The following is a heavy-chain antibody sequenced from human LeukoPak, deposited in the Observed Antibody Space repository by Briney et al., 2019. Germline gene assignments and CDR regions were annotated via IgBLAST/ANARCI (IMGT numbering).Heavy chain of an antibody. J-gene: IGHJ3*02. D-gene: IGHD6-13*01. V-gene: IGHV4-34*01. CDR1: GGSFSGYY. CDR2: INHSGST. CDR3: AGYDAFDI. Sequence: SETLSLTCAVYGGSFSGYYWSWIRQPPGKGLEWIGEINHSGSTNYNSSLKSRVTISVDTSKNQFSPKLSSVTAADTAVYYCAGYDAFDIWGQGTMVTVSS.